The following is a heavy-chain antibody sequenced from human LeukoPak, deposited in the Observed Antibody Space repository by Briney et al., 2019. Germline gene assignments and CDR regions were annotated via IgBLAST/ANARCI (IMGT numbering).Heavy chain of an antibody. D-gene: IGHD5-12*01. Sequence: GGSLRLSCAASGFTVSSNYMSWVRQAPGKGLDWVSVIYSSGDTYYADPVKGRFTISRDNSKNTLYLQMNSLRAEDTAVYYCARIPIVTITSGGYWGQGTLVTVSS. CDR2: IYSSGDT. CDR1: GFTVSSNY. V-gene: IGHV3-53*01. J-gene: IGHJ1*01. CDR3: ARIPIVTITSGGY.